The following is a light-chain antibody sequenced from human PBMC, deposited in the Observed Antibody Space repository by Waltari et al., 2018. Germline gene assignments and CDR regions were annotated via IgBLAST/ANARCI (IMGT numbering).Light chain of an antibody. CDR2: GVS. Sequence: QSALTQPASVSGSPGQSITISCTGTNSDALGGYRYRSWYQQHPGKAPKLIIYGVSNRPSGVSTRFSGSRSGNTASLTISGLQAEDEADYYCSSYASSSSVVFGGGTKLTVL. CDR1: NSDALGGYRY. J-gene: IGLJ2*01. CDR3: SSYASSSSVV. V-gene: IGLV2-14*03.